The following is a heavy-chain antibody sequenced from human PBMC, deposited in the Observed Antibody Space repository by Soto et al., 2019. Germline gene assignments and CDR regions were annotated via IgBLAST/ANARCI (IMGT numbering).Heavy chain of an antibody. CDR2: IYYSGST. J-gene: IGHJ4*02. Sequence: QVHLQESGPGLVKPSQTLSLTCNVSGASISSGGYYWSWIRQHPGKSLEWIGYIYYSGSTYYNPSLKGLPTISVNTSHNHFARKLSSVTAADTDQYYCARAPFRSNTYGYGGAFDYWGQGTLVTVSS. CDR1: GASISSGGYY. D-gene: IGHD5-18*01. V-gene: IGHV4-31*01. CDR3: ARAPFRSNTYGYGGAFDY.